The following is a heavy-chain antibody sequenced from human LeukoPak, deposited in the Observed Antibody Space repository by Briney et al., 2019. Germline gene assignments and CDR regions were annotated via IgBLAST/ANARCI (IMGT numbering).Heavy chain of an antibody. CDR3: ASGTYYYDSSGYLDY. J-gene: IGHJ4*02. V-gene: IGHV3-33*01. Sequence: PGGSLRLSCAASGFTFSSYGMHWVRQAPGKGLEWVAVIWYDGSNKYYADSVKGRFTSSRDNSKNTLYLQMNSLRAEDTAVYYCASGTYYYDSSGYLDYWGQGTLVTVPS. D-gene: IGHD3-22*01. CDR2: IWYDGSNK. CDR1: GFTFSSYG.